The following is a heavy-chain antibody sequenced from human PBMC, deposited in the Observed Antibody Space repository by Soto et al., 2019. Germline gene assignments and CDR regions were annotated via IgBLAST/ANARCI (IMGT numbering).Heavy chain of an antibody. CDR1: GGSISSSSYY. J-gene: IGHJ6*03. Sequence: SETLSLTCTVSGGSISSSSYYWGWIRQPPGKGLEWIGSIYYSGSTYYNPSLKSRVTISVDTSKNQFSLKLSSVTAADTAVYYCARLGMVRGVIHYYYYMDVWGKGTTVTVSS. CDR2: IYYSGST. CDR3: ARLGMVRGVIHYYYYMDV. D-gene: IGHD3-10*01. V-gene: IGHV4-39*01.